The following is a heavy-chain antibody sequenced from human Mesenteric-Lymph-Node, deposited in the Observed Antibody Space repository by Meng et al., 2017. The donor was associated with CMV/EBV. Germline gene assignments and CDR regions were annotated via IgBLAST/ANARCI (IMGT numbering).Heavy chain of an antibody. D-gene: IGHD3-3*01. V-gene: IGHV3-30*03. CDR3: ARGGDFWSPGLGRADYFDY. Sequence: SGFTFYSYAMHWVRQAPGKGLEGVAVISYDGNNKYYVDSRFTISRDKSKNTLYLQMNSLRSADTAVYYCARGGDFWSPGLGRADYFDYWGQGALVTVSS. CDR1: GFTFYSYA. J-gene: IGHJ4*02. CDR2: ISYDGNNK.